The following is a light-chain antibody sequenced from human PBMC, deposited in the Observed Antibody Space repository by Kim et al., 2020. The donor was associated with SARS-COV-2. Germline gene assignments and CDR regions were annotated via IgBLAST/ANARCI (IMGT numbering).Light chain of an antibody. CDR1: QSVGSS. V-gene: IGKV6-21*02. CDR3: HQSSSLPDT. CDR2: YAT. J-gene: IGKJ2*01. Sequence: SGKSKEKVTITCRASQSVGSSIHWYQQKPDQSPKLLIKYATQSISGVPSRFSGSGSGTDFTLTINGLEAEDAATYYCHQSSSLPDTFGQGTKLEI.